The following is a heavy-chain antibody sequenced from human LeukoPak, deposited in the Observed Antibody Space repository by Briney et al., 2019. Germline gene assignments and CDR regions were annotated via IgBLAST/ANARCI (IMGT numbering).Heavy chain of an antibody. J-gene: IGHJ6*02. D-gene: IGHD2-2*02. V-gene: IGHV1-2*04. CDR3: ARDRCSSTSCYKYYYYCGMDV. CDR1: GYTFTSYA. Sequence: ASVKVSCKASGYTFTSYAMNWVRQAPGQGLEWMGWINPNSGGTNYAQKFQGWATMTRDTSISTAYMELSRLRSDDTAVYYCARDRCSSTSCYKYYYYCGMDVWGQGTTVTVSS. CDR2: INPNSGGT.